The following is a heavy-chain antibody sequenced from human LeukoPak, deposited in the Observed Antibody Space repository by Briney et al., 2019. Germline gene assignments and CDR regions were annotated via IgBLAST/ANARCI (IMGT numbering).Heavy chain of an antibody. Sequence: TSETLSFTCAVYGGSLSYYYWSWIRQPPEKGLEWIGEINRSGSTNYNPSLKSRVSISVDTSKNQFSLKLSSVTAADTAVYYCARGGFYCGDDCYVDYWGQGTLVTVSS. J-gene: IGHJ4*02. CDR3: ARGGFYCGDDCYVDY. CDR2: INRSGST. CDR1: GGSLSYYY. D-gene: IGHD2-21*02. V-gene: IGHV4-34*01.